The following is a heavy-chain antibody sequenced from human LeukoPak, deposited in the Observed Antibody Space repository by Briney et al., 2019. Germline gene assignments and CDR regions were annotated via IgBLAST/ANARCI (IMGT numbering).Heavy chain of an antibody. CDR1: GFTFSSYA. CDR2: ISYDGSNK. V-gene: IGHV3-30-3*01. CDR3: ARQRYDYVWGSYRYRPNWFDP. D-gene: IGHD3-16*02. J-gene: IGHJ5*02. Sequence: GGSLRLSCAASGFTFSSYAMHWVRQAPGKGLEWVAVISYDGSNKYYADSVKGRFTISRDNSKNTLYLQMNSLRVEDTAVYYCARQRYDYVWGSYRYRPNWFDPWGQGTLVTVSS.